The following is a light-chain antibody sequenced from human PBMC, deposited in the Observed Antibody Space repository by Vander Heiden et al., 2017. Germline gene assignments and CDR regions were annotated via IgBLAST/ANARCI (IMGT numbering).Light chain of an antibody. CDR3: QQYYTTPYT. J-gene: IGKJ2*01. CDR2: WAS. V-gene: IGKV4-1*01. Sequence: DIVMTQSTDSLAVSLGERATINCKSSQSVLYSSNNKNYLVWYQQKPGQPPKLLIYWASTRESGVPDRFSGSASGTDFTLTISSLQAEDVAVYYCQQYYTTPYTFGQGTKLEIK. CDR1: QSVLYSSNNKNY.